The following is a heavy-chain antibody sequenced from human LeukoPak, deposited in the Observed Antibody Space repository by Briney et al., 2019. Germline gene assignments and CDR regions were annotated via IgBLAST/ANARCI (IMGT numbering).Heavy chain of an antibody. Sequence: ASVKVSCKASGGTFISYAISWVRQAPGQGLEWVGGIIPIFGTANYAQKFQDRVTITADESTSTAYMELSSLRSEDTAVYYCARDVLREWIPRWYFDLWGRGALVTVSS. CDR2: IIPIFGTA. CDR1: GGTFISYA. J-gene: IGHJ2*01. D-gene: IGHD3-16*01. CDR3: ARDVLREWIPRWYFDL. V-gene: IGHV1-69*13.